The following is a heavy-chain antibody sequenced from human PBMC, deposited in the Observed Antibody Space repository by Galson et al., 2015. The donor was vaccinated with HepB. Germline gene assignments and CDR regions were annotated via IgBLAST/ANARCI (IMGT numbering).Heavy chain of an antibody. CDR3: AKEGAAMVTGGYYYYYYMDV. V-gene: IGHV3-30*18. CDR2: ISYDGSNK. Sequence: SLRLSCAASGFTFSSYGMHWVRQAPGKGLEWVAVISYDGSNKYYADSVKGRFTISRDNSKNTLYLQMNSLRAEDTAVYYCAKEGAAMVTGGYYYYYYMDVWGKGTTVTVSS. D-gene: IGHD5-18*01. J-gene: IGHJ6*03. CDR1: GFTFSSYG.